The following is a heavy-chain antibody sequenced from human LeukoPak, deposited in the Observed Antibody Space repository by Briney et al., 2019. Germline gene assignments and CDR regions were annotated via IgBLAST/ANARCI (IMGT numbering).Heavy chain of an antibody. CDR1: EFTFGDYA. CDR3: ARIWVVVPAAYRWDAFDI. Sequence: GSLRLSCTASEFTFGDYAISWVRQAPGKGLEWIGEINHSGSTNYNPSLKSRVTISVDTSKNQFSLKLSSVTAADTAVYYCARIWVVVPAAYRWDAFDIWGQGTMVTVSS. J-gene: IGHJ3*02. D-gene: IGHD2-2*01. V-gene: IGHV4-34*01. CDR2: INHSGST.